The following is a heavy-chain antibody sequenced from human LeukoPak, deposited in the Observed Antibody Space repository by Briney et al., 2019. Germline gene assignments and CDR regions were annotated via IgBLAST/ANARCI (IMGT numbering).Heavy chain of an antibody. D-gene: IGHD1-26*01. J-gene: IGHJ4*02. Sequence: ASVKVSCKASGYTFTSYGISWVRQAPGQGLEWMGWISVYNGNTNYAQKLQGRVTMTRDTSTSTVYMELSSLRSEDTAVYYCARPFSLYSGPRFDYWGQGTLVTVSS. CDR1: GYTFTSYG. V-gene: IGHV1-18*01. CDR2: ISVYNGNT. CDR3: ARPFSLYSGPRFDY.